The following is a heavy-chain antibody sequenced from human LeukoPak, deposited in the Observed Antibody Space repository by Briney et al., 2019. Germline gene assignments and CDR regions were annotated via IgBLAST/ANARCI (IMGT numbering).Heavy chain of an antibody. CDR2: ICSSSSTI. CDR3: ARWWNAFDI. V-gene: IGHV3-48*02. Sequence: GGALRLSCAASGFTFSSYSMNWVRQAPGKGLEGVSYICSSSSTIYYADSVKGRFTVSRDNAKDSLYLQMNSLRDEDTAVYYCARWWNAFDIWGQGTVVTVSP. D-gene: IGHD2-15*01. J-gene: IGHJ3*02. CDR1: GFTFSSYS.